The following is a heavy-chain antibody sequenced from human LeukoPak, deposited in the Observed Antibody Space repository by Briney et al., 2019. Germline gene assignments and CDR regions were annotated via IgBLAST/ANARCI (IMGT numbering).Heavy chain of an antibody. D-gene: IGHD3-9*01. J-gene: IGHJ6*02. Sequence: ASVKVSCKASGYAFTGYNMHCVRHAPGQGRECRGWINPNSDRTNYAQNFQGRVTMTRDMSISTAYMELSRLTSDDTALYYCARWFTITSGDYDILTSSYHRGMDVWGQGTTVTVSS. CDR2: INPNSDRT. CDR3: ARWFTITSGDYDILTSSYHRGMDV. CDR1: GYAFTGYN. V-gene: IGHV1-2*02.